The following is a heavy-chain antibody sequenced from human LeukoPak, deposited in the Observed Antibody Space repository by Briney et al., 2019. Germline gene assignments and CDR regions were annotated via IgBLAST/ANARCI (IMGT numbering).Heavy chain of an antibody. CDR3: SAEITMVRGVILGVFDY. D-gene: IGHD3-10*01. V-gene: IGHV3-15*01. Sequence: PGGSLRLSCAASGFTFSNAWMSWVRQAPGKGLEWVGRIKSKTDGGTTDYAAPVKGRFSISRDDSKNTLYLQMNSLKTEDTAVYYCSAEITMVRGVILGVFDYWGQGTLVTVSS. CDR2: IKSKTDGGTT. CDR1: GFTFSNAW. J-gene: IGHJ4*02.